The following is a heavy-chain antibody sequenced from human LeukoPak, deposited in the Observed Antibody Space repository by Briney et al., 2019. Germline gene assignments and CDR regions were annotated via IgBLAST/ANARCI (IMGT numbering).Heavy chain of an antibody. D-gene: IGHD2-8*01. CDR3: ARGHSIQCTNGVCYTYFDY. CDR2: INHSGSS. J-gene: IGHJ4*02. V-gene: IGHV4-34*01. Sequence: SETLSLTCADYVGSFSGYYWSWISQPPGKGLEWIGEINHSGSSNYNPSLKSRVTISIDTSKNQFSLKLSSVTAADTAVYYCARGHSIQCTNGVCYTYFDYWGQGTLVTVSS. CDR1: VGSFSGYY.